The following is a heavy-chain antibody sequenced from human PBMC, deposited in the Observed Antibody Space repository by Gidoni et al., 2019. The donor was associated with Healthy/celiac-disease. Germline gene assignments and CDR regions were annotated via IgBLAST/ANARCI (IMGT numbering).Heavy chain of an antibody. V-gene: IGHV3-9*01. CDR3: AKDIRGGLGIIFDY. Sequence: EVQLVESGGGLVQPGRSLRLSCAASGFTFDDYAMHWVRQAPGKGLEWVSGISWNSGSIGYADSVKGRFTISRDNAKNSLYLQMNSLRAEDTALYYCAKDIRGGLGIIFDYWGQGTLVTVSS. CDR1: GFTFDDYA. J-gene: IGHJ4*02. CDR2: ISWNSGSI. D-gene: IGHD7-27*01.